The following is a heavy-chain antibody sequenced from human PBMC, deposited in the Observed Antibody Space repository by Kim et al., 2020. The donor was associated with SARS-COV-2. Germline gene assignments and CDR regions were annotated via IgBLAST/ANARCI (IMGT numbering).Heavy chain of an antibody. CDR2: ISGSGGST. CDR3: AKDPHYDFWSGYVFDY. D-gene: IGHD3-3*01. Sequence: GGSLRLSCAASGFTFSSYAMSWVRQAPGKGLEWVSAISGSGGSTHYADSVKGRFTISRDNSKNTLYLQMNSLRAEDTAVYYCAKDPHYDFWSGYVFDYWGQGTLVTISS. J-gene: IGHJ4*02. CDR1: GFTFSSYA. V-gene: IGHV3-23*01.